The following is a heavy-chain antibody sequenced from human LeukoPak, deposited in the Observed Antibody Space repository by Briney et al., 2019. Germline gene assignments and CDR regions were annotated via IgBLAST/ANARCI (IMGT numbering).Heavy chain of an antibody. D-gene: IGHD6-13*01. Sequence: GGSLRLSCAASGFTFSSYSTNWVRQAPGKGLEWVSSISSSSSYIYYADSVKGRFTISRDNAKNSLYLQMNSLRAEDTAVYYCARGVVSSWYGFNNWFDPWGQGTLVTVSS. CDR1: GFTFSSYS. CDR2: ISSSSSYI. J-gene: IGHJ5*02. V-gene: IGHV3-21*01. CDR3: ARGVVSSWYGFNNWFDP.